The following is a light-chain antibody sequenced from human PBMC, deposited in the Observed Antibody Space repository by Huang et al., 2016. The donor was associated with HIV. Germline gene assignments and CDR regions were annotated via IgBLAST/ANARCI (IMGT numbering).Light chain of an antibody. CDR2: WAS. CDR3: QQYYTNYYT. CDR1: QDLFFKATNKSF. V-gene: IGKV4-1*01. J-gene: IGKJ2*01. Sequence: DIVMTQSPDSLTVSLGERATINCKSSQDLFFKATNKSFLAWYQTRPRQPPKLLIYWASTRASDVPDRFSGSGSGTDFTLTINSLQAEDMAVYFCQQYYTNYYTFGQGTKLEIQ.